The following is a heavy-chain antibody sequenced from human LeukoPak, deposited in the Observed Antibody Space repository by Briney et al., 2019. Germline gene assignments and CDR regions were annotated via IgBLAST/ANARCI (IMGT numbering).Heavy chain of an antibody. Sequence: SVKVSCKASGGTFSSYAISWVRQAPGQGLEWMGGIIPIFGTANYAQKFQGRVTITADESTSTAYLELSSLRSEDTAVYYCATRRGHGGVDYWGQGTLVTVSS. D-gene: IGHD3-16*01. V-gene: IGHV1-69*13. J-gene: IGHJ4*02. CDR1: GGTFSSYA. CDR3: ATRRGHGGVDY. CDR2: IIPIFGTA.